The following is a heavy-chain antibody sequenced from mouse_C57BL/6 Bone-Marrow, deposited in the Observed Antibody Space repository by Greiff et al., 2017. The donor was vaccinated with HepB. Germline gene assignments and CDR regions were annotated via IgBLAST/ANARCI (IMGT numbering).Heavy chain of an antibody. D-gene: IGHD2-1*01. CDR3: ARNMGTLYAMDY. Sequence: VQLQPSGPGLVQPSQSLSITCTVSGFSLPSYGVHWVRPSPGKGLEWLGVIWSGGSTDYNAAFISRLSISKDNSKSQVFFKRNSLQADDTAIYYCARNMGTLYAMDYWGQGTSVTVSS. CDR1: GFSLPSYG. V-gene: IGHV2-2*01. CDR2: IWSGGST. J-gene: IGHJ4*01.